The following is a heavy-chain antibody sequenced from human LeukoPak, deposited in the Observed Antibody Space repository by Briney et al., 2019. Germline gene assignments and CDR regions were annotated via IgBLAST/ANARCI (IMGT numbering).Heavy chain of an antibody. D-gene: IGHD1/OR15-1a*01. Sequence: GGSLRLSCAASGFTFSRYWMTWVRQAPGKGLEWVANINQDGREKYYVDSVKGRFTISRDDAKNSLYLQMNSLRAEDTAVYYCARNKRGDYWGQGTLVTVSS. CDR1: GFTFSRYW. J-gene: IGHJ4*02. CDR3: ARNKRGDY. V-gene: IGHV3-7*01. CDR2: INQDGREK.